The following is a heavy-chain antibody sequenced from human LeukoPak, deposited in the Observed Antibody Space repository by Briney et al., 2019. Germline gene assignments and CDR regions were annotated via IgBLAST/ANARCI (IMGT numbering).Heavy chain of an antibody. Sequence: GESLKISCKASGYNLPYYWIDWVRQVPGKGLEWMGIIDPGDSTTRYSPSFQGQVTISVDKSITTAYLHWRSLKASDSAMYYCARHMEHTAKRSYWFDPWGQGTLVTVSS. CDR1: GYNLPYYW. CDR3: ARHMEHTAKRSYWFDP. V-gene: IGHV5-51*01. D-gene: IGHD3-10*01. J-gene: IGHJ5*02. CDR2: IDPGDSTT.